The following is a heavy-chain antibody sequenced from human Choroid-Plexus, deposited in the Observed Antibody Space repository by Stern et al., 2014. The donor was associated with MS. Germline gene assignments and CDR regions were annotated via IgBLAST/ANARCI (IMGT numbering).Heavy chain of an antibody. D-gene: IGHD2/OR15-2a*01. V-gene: IGHV3-30*18. CDR3: AKDRQYLTYFFDH. J-gene: IGHJ5*02. Sequence: VPLGESGGGVVQPGRPLRLSCVASGFTFGRCAMHWVRQAPGTVLEWVAGVSYDGSNKYYADSVKGRFPISRDNSQNTLYMQMSSLRPEDTAVYYCAKDRQYLTYFFDHWGQGSLVTVSS. CDR2: VSYDGSNK. CDR1: GFTFGRCA.